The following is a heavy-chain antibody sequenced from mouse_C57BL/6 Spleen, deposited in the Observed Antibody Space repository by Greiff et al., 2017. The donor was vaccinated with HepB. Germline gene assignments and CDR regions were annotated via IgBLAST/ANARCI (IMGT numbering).Heavy chain of an antibody. Sequence: QVQLQQSGPELVKPGASVKISCKASGYAFSSSWMNWVKQRPGKGLEWIGRIYPGDGDTNYNGKFKGKATLTADKSSSTAYMQLSSLTSEDSAVYFCARGCYGSSPAWFAYWGQGTLVTVSA. J-gene: IGHJ3*01. CDR2: IYPGDGDT. V-gene: IGHV1-82*01. CDR1: GYAFSSSW. CDR3: ARGCYGSSPAWFAY. D-gene: IGHD1-1*01.